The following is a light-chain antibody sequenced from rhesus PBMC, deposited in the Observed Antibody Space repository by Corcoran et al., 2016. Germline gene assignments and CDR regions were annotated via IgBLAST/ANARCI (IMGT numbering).Light chain of an antibody. J-gene: IGKJ1*01. CDR3: QQNNSYPRT. CDR2: TAS. V-gene: IGKV1-25*01. Sequence: DIQMTQSPSSLSASVGDRVTITCRASQGISSYLAWYQQKLGKAPKLLINTASTLQSGVPSRFSGSGSGTDFTLTISSLQPEDFGTYYCQQNNSYPRTFGQGTKVEIK. CDR1: QGISSY.